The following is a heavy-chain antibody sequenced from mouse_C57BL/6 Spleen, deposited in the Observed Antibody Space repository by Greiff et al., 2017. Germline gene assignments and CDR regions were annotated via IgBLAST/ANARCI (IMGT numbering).Heavy chain of an antibody. CDR3: ARDGYYWYFDV. V-gene: IGHV1-64*01. CDR2: IHPNSGST. J-gene: IGHJ1*03. D-gene: IGHD2-3*01. CDR1: GYNFTSYW. Sequence: QVQLQQPGAELVKPGASVKLSCKASGYNFTSYWMHWVKQRPGQGLEWIGMIHPNSGSTNYNEKFKGKATLTVDKSSSTAYMQLSSLTSEDSAVYYCARDGYYWYFDVWGTGTTVTVSS.